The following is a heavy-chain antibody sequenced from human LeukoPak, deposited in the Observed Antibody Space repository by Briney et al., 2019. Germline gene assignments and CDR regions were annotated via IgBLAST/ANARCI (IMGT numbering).Heavy chain of an antibody. V-gene: IGHV3-73*01. CDR1: GFTFSGSA. CDR3: TRPDDYGDY. Sequence: PGGSLRLSCAASGFTFSGSAIHWVRQASGKGLEWVGRIRSRANTYATAYAASVKGRFTIARDDSKNTAYLQMNSLKTEDTALYYCTRPDDYGDYWGQGTLVTDSS. J-gene: IGHJ4*02. CDR2: IRSRANTYAT.